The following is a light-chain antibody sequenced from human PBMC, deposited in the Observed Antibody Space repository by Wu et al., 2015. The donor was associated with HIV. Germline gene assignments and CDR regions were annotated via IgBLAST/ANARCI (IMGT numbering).Light chain of an antibody. CDR1: QSISSY. CDR2: AAS. V-gene: IGKV1-39*01. Sequence: QMTQSPSSLSASVGDRVTITCRASQSISSYLNWYQQKPGKAPKLLIYAASSLQSGVPSRFSGSGFGTEFTLTINSLHPDDFATYYCQQFNTYSWTFGPGTHGGHQT. CDR3: QQFNTYSWT. J-gene: IGKJ1*01.